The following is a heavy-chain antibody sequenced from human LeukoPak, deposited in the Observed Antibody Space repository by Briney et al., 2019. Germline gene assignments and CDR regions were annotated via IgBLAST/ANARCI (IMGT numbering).Heavy chain of an antibody. V-gene: IGHV4-59*08. CDR1: GGSISSYY. Sequence: SETLSLTCTVSGGSISSYYWSWIRQPPGKGLEWIGYIYYSGSTNYNPSLKSRVTISVDTSKNQFSLKLSSVTAADTAVYYWARHGSWVGATPFDYWGQGTLVTVSS. CDR2: IYYSGST. D-gene: IGHD1-26*01. J-gene: IGHJ4*02. CDR3: ARHGSWVGATPFDY.